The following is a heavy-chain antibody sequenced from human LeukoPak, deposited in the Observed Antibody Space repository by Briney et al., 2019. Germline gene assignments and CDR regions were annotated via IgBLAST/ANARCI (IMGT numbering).Heavy chain of an antibody. J-gene: IGHJ5*02. CDR1: GYTFTSYG. CDR2: ISAYNGNT. Sequence: ASVKVSCKASGYTFTSYGISWVRQAPGQGVEWMGWISAYNGNTDYAQKLQGRVTMTTDTSTSTAYMELRSLRSDDTAVYYCARAHMLIRVGATEPPPNWFDPWGQGTLVTVSS. CDR3: ARAHMLIRVGATEPPPNWFDP. V-gene: IGHV1-18*01. D-gene: IGHD1-26*01.